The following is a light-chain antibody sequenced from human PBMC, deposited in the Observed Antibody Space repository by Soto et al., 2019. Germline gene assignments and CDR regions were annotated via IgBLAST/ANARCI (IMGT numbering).Light chain of an antibody. J-gene: IGKJ2*01. Sequence: DIVMTQSPDSLAVSLGERATINCKSSQSVLYSSNNKNYLAWYQQKPGQPPKLLIYWTSTRESGVPDRFSGSWSGTDFTLTISSLQADDVAVYYCQQYYGIYTFGQGTKLEIE. CDR1: QSVLYSSNNKNY. CDR2: WTS. V-gene: IGKV4-1*01. CDR3: QQYYGIYT.